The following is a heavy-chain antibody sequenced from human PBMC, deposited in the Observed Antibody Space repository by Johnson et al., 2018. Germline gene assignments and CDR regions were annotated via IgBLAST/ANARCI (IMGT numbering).Heavy chain of an antibody. CDR2: IWYDGSNK. Sequence: QVQLVESGGGLVQPGGSLRLSCAASGFTFSSYAMSWVRQAPGKGLEWVAVIWYDGSNKYYADSVKGRFTISRDNSKNTLYLKMNSLRAEDTAVYYCARDSCADSSSCQKVAFDIWGQGTMVTVSS. CDR1: GFTFSSYA. J-gene: IGHJ3*02. CDR3: ARDSCADSSSCQKVAFDI. V-gene: IGHV3-33*08. D-gene: IGHD6-13*01.